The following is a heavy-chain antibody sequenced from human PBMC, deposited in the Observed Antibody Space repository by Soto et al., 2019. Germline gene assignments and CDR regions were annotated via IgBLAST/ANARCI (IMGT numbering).Heavy chain of an antibody. CDR1: GYTFTTYG. D-gene: IGHD3-22*01. J-gene: IGHJ4*02. V-gene: IGHV1-18*01. CDR2: ISTYNGNT. Sequence: QVQLVQSGAEVKKPGASVKVSCKASGYTFTTYGMSWVRQAPGQGLDWMGWISTYNGNTKYAERLQGRVTMTTDTTTSTAYMELRSLTSDDTAVYYCARGPTDYYDNSGNYFLDYGGKGTLVTVSS. CDR3: ARGPTDYYDNSGNYFLDY.